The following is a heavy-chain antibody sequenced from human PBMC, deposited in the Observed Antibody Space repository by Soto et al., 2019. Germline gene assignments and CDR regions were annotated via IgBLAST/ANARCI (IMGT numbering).Heavy chain of an antibody. CDR2: IKQDGSEK. J-gene: IGHJ4*02. V-gene: IGHV3-7*01. CDR1: GFTFSSYW. D-gene: IGHD6-13*01. Sequence: PGGSLRLSCAASGFTFSSYWMSWVRQAPGKGLEWVANIKQDGSEKYYVDSVKGRFTISRDNAKNSLYLQMNSLRAEDTAVYYCARAKGIAAAGTPHYWGQGTLVTVSS. CDR3: ARAKGIAAAGTPHY.